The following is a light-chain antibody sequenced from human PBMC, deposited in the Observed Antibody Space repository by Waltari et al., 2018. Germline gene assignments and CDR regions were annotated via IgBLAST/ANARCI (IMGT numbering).Light chain of an antibody. CDR1: QSTSIN. CDR3: QQFNDLPRT. Sequence: EVVMRQSPPTLSVSHGERATLSCRARQSTSINIVWYQQRPGQAPRLLIYEASMRATDIPARFSGSGSGTEVTLTIRSVQSEDAAVYYCQQFNDLPRTFGQGTKVEIK. CDR2: EAS. V-gene: IGKV3-15*01. J-gene: IGKJ1*01.